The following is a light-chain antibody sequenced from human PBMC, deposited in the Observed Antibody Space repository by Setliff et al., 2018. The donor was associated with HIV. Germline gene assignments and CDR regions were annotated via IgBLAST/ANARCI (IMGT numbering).Light chain of an antibody. J-gene: IGLJ1*01. CDR3: SSYTTSSTYV. Sequence: QSALAQPASVSGSPGQSITTACTGTSSDIGSYNFVSWYQQHPGKAPKLMIFDVTRRPSGVSDRFSGSKSGHTASLTISGLQAEDEADYYCSSYTTSSTYVFGTGTKVTVL. CDR1: SSDIGSYNF. CDR2: DVT. V-gene: IGLV2-14*03.